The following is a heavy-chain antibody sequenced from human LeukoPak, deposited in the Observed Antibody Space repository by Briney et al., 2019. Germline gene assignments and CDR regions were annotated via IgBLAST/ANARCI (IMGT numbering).Heavy chain of an antibody. J-gene: IGHJ6*02. CDR1: GYTFTGYY. CDR3: ARDLFYCSSTSCSNYYYGMDV. D-gene: IGHD2-2*01. V-gene: IGHV1-2*02. CDR2: INPNSGGT. Sequence: ASVKVSCKASGYTFTGYYMHWVRQAPGQGLEWMGWINPNSGGTNYTQKFQGRVTMTRDTSISTVYMELSRLRSDDTAVYYCARDLFYCSSTSCSNYYYGMDVWGQGTTVTVSS.